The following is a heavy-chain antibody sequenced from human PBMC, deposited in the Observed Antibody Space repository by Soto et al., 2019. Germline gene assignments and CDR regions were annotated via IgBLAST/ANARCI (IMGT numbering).Heavy chain of an antibody. D-gene: IGHD3-22*01. CDR2: ISGSGGST. Sequence: DVQLLESGGGLVQPGGSLRLSCAASGFTFSSYAMSWVRQAPGKGLEWVSIISGSGGSTDYADSVKGRFTISRDNSKNTLYLQMTSLRAEDTAVYYCAKERRYDSGGYYYVPFDYWGQGTLVTVSS. J-gene: IGHJ4*02. CDR1: GFTFSSYA. CDR3: AKERRYDSGGYYYVPFDY. V-gene: IGHV3-23*01.